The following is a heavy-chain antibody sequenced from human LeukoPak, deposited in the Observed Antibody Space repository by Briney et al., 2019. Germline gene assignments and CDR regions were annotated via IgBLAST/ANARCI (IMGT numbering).Heavy chain of an antibody. CDR1: GFTFSSYG. CDR2: ISYDGSNK. V-gene: IGHV3-30*03. CDR3: ARDPHPTAMVGFEGLPHDY. J-gene: IGHJ4*02. Sequence: GGSLRLSCAASGFTFSSYGMHWVRQAPGKGLEWVAVISYDGSNKYYADSVKGRFTISRDNSKNTLYLQMNSLRAEDTAVYYCARDPHPTAMVGFEGLPHDYWGQGTLVTVSS. D-gene: IGHD5-18*01.